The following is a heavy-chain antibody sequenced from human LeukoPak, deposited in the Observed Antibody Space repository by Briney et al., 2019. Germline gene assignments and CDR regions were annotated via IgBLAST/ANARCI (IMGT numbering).Heavy chain of an antibody. D-gene: IGHD4-23*01. Sequence: KPSETLSLTCTVSGGSISSYYWSWTRQPPGKGLEWIGYIYYSGSTNYNPSLKSRVTISVDTSKNQFSLKLSSVTAADTAVYYCARSGGSHDAFDIWGQGTMVTVSS. CDR1: GGSISSYY. J-gene: IGHJ3*02. V-gene: IGHV4-59*01. CDR3: ARSGGSHDAFDI. CDR2: IYYSGST.